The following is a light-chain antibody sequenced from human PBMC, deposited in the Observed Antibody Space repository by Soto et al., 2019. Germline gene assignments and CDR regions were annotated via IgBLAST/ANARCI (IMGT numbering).Light chain of an antibody. Sequence: DIQMTQSPSSLSASEGDRVTITCRASQDINKYLAWYQQIPGKAPKLLIFAASTLQNGIPSRFSASGSGTDFTLTVGGLQPEDAATYYCQQTKGFPLTFGGGTKVEIK. CDR3: QQTKGFPLT. V-gene: IGKV1-12*01. CDR2: AAS. CDR1: QDINKY. J-gene: IGKJ4*01.